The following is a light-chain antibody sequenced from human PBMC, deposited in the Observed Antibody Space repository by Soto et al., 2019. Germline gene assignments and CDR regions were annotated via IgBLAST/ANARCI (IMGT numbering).Light chain of an antibody. Sequence: QSVLIQPASVSGSPGQSITISCTGTSSDVGSYNLVSWYQQNPGKAPKLMIYEGSKRPSGVSNRFSGSKSGNTASLTISGLQAEDEADYYCCSYAGSSTWVFGGGTKLTVL. J-gene: IGLJ3*02. CDR3: CSYAGSSTWV. V-gene: IGLV2-23*01. CDR2: EGS. CDR1: SSDVGSYNL.